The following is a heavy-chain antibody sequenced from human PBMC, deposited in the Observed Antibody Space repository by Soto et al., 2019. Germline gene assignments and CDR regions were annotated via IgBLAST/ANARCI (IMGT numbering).Heavy chain of an antibody. J-gene: IGHJ4*02. CDR1: GFTFSSYG. CDR3: ARYYDFWNSLDY. D-gene: IGHD3-3*01. CDR2: IWYDGSNK. V-gene: IGHV3-33*01. Sequence: GGSLRLSCAASGFTFSSYGMHWVRQAPGKGLEWVAVIWYDGSNKYYADSVKGRFTISRDNSKNTLYLQMNSLRAEDTAVYYCARYYDFWNSLDYWGQGTLVTVS.